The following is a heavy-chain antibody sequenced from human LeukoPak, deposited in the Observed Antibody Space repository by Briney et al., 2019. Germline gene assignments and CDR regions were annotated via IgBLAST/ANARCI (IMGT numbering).Heavy chain of an antibody. J-gene: IGHJ4*02. CDR1: GFTFSSYS. CDR3: ASADCSSTSCYTYYFDY. CDR2: ISSSSSYI. V-gene: IGHV3-21*01. D-gene: IGHD2-2*02. Sequence: GGSLRLSCAASGFTFSSYSMNWVRQAPGKGLEWVSSISSSSSYIYYADSVKGRFTISRDNAKNSLYLQMNRLRAEDTAVYYCASADCSSTSCYTYYFDYWGQGTLVTVSS.